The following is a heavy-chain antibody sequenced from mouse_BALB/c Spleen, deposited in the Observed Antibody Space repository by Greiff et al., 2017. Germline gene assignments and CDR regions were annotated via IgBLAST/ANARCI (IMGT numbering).Heavy chain of an antibody. CDR1: GYTFTDYY. V-gene: IGHV1-84*02. Sequence: QVQLKQSGPELVKPGASVKISCKASGYTFTDYYINWVKQKPGQGLEWIGWIYPGSGNTKYNEKFKGKATLTTDKSSSTAYMQLSRLTSEDSAVYFCARRGPPYFDYWGQGTTLTVSS. CDR3: ARRGPPYFDY. J-gene: IGHJ2*01. CDR2: IYPGSGNT.